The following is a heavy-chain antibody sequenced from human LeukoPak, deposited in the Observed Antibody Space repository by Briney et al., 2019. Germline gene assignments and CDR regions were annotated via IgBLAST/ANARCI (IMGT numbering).Heavy chain of an antibody. CDR2: ISSSSSYT. CDR3: ARSGYDILTGYYNY. D-gene: IGHD3-9*01. CDR1: GFTFSDYY. Sequence: GGSLRLSCAASGFTFSDYYMSWIRQAPGKGLEWVSCISSSSSYTNYADSVKGRFTISRDNAKNSLYLQMNSLRAEDTAVYYCARSGYDILTGYYNYWGQGTLVTVSS. V-gene: IGHV3-11*06. J-gene: IGHJ4*02.